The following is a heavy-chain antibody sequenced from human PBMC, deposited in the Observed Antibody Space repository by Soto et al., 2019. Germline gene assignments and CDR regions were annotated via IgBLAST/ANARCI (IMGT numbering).Heavy chain of an antibody. Sequence: PTLSLPCAISGDSVSSNTASWNWIRPSPSRGLEWLGRTYFRSKWYNDYAVSVKSRIIINPDTSNNQFSLQLNSVTPEDTAVYFCAKGDNLGPKTGYAFDPWGQGIMVTVSS. CDR3: AKGDNLGPKTGYAFDP. D-gene: IGHD5-12*01. CDR2: TYFRSKWYN. V-gene: IGHV6-1*01. CDR1: GDSVSSNTAS. J-gene: IGHJ5*02.